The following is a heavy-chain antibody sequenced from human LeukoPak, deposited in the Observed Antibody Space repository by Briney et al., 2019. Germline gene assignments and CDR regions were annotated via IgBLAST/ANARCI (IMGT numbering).Heavy chain of an antibody. CDR2: IYYSGST. Sequence: SETLSLTCTVSGGSISSYYWSWIRQPPGKGVEWIGYIYYSGSTNYNPSLKSRVTISVDTSKNQFSLKLSSVTAADTAVYYCARLPHFDGDGKWADYWGQGTLVTVSS. CDR1: GGSISSYY. D-gene: IGHD3-9*01. CDR3: ARLPHFDGDGKWADY. J-gene: IGHJ4*02. V-gene: IGHV4-59*08.